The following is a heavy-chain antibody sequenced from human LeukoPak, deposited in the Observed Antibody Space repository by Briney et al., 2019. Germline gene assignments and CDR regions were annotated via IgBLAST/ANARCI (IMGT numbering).Heavy chain of an antibody. V-gene: IGHV3-53*05. J-gene: IGHJ4*02. CDR3: ARDRHSSGWYFDY. D-gene: IGHD6-19*01. CDR2: IYSGGPT. Sequence: GGSLRLSCAASGFTVSLYYMTWVRQAPGKGLEWVSVIYSGGPTYYADSVKGRFTISRDNSKNTVYLQMNSLRAEDTAVYYCARDRHSSGWYFDYWGQGTLVTVSS. CDR1: GFTVSLYY.